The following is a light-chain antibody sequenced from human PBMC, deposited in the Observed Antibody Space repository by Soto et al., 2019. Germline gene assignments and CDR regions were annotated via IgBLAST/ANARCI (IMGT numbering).Light chain of an antibody. Sequence: DIQMAQSPSSLSASVGDTVTLTCRASQDIGNSLAWLPQNPVRAPKSLISSVSSLQRGVPSRFSGSRYGADFTLTISNLQPEDFATYYCQQYKTYPLTFGGGTKVEIK. J-gene: IGKJ4*02. CDR3: QQYKTYPLT. CDR2: SVS. V-gene: IGKV1-16*01. CDR1: QDIGNS.